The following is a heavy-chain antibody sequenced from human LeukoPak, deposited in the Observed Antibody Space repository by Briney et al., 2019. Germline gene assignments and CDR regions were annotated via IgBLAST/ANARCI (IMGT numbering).Heavy chain of an antibody. D-gene: IGHD1-1*01. V-gene: IGHV3-23*01. J-gene: IGHJ4*02. CDR1: GLTFSNHD. CDR3: AKVTGSTNY. Sequence: PGGSLRLSCAVYGLTFSNHDLSWDRQAPGQGLEWGSAISGRDESTYYADSVKGRFTISRDNSKSALYLQMSSLRAEDTAVYHCAKVTGSTNYWGQGTLVTVSS. CDR2: ISGRDEST.